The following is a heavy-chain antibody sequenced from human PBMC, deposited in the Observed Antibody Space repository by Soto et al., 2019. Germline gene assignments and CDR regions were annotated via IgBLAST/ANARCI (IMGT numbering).Heavy chain of an antibody. CDR2: IIPIFGSA. D-gene: IGHD6-6*01. CDR1: GCTFSSYA. V-gene: IGHV1-69*06. J-gene: IGHJ6*02. CDR3: ARVLAAHPYYYYYGMDV. Sequence: SVKVSCKASGCTFSSYAISWVRPAPGQGLEWLGGIIPIFGSANFAQKFHGRVTITADKSTSTAYMELSSLRSEDTDVYYCARVLAAHPYYYYYGMDVWGQGTTVTVSS.